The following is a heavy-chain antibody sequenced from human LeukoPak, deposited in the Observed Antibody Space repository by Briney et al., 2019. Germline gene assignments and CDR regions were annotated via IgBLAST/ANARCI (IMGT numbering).Heavy chain of an antibody. Sequence: GESLKISCKGFGYTFSNYWIGWVRQMPGKGLEWMGTIYPGDSDPRYSPSFQGQVTISADKSISTAYLQWSSLKASDTAMYYCARQLDSSSWYGYPLKFFDYWGQGTLVTVSS. CDR3: ARQLDSSSWYGYPLKFFDY. D-gene: IGHD6-13*01. J-gene: IGHJ4*02. CDR1: GYTFSNYW. CDR2: IYPGDSDP. V-gene: IGHV5-51*01.